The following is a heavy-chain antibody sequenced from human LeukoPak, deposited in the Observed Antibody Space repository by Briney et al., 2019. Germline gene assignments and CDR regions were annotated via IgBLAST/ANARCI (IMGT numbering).Heavy chain of an antibody. CDR3: ASTFYGDSPPY. CDR1: GYTFTDYY. Sequence: SCKASGYTFTDYYMHWVRQAPGKGLEWVAVISYDGSNKYYGDSVKGRFTIARDNSKDTLFLQMNSLRGDDTAVYYCASTFYGDSPPYWGQGTLVTVSS. D-gene: IGHD4-17*01. CDR2: ISYDGSNK. J-gene: IGHJ4*02. V-gene: IGHV3-30*04.